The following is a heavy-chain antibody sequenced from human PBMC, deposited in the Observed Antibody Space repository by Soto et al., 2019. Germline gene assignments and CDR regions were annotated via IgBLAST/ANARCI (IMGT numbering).Heavy chain of an antibody. V-gene: IGHV3-23*01. CDR1: GFTLGKYT. Sequence: EVLLLESGGDVVQPGGSLRLSCAASGFTLGKYTMGWVRQAPGKGLEWVAESYSTGGTEYADSVKGRFTISRDNSKNTLFLQMNSLGVEDTALYYCARDREPDGIWTFDSWGQEPWSPSPQ. D-gene: IGHD3-9*01. CDR3: ARDREPDGIWTFDS. J-gene: IGHJ4*01. CDR2: SYSTGGT.